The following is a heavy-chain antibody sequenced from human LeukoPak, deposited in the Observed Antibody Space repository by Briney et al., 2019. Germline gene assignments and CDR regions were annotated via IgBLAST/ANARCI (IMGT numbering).Heavy chain of an antibody. CDR1: GGSFSGYY. Sequence: SETLSLTCAVYGGSFSGYYWSWIRQPAGKGLEWIGRIYTSGSTNYNPSLKSRVTMSVDTSKNQFSLKLSSVTAADTAVYYCARDVYSSSGIFDYWGQGTLVTVSS. CDR3: ARDVYSSSGIFDY. CDR2: IYTSGST. D-gene: IGHD6-6*01. J-gene: IGHJ4*02. V-gene: IGHV4-4*07.